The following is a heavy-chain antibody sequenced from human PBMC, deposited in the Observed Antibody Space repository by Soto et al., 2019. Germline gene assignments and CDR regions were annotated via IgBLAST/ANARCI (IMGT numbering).Heavy chain of an antibody. CDR3: ARLSGVNTVRGTPPYFDY. V-gene: IGHV1-69*13. D-gene: IGHD3-10*01. CDR2: IIPIFGTA. Sequence: SVKVSCKASGGTFSSYAISWVRQAPGQGREWMGGIIPIFGTANYAQKFQGRVTITADESTSTAYMELSSLRSEDTAVYYCARLSGVNTVRGTPPYFDYRRQGTLFTVSS. CDR1: GGTFSSYA. J-gene: IGHJ4*02.